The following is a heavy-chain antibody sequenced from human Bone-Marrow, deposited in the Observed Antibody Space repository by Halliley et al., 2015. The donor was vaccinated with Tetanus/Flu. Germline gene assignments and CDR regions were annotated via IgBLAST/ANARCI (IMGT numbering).Heavy chain of an antibody. CDR1: GFMFDNYW. CDR2: INQDGSEE. CDR3: TRGGGWTSDS. J-gene: IGHJ4*02. Sequence: SLRLSCAASGFMFDNYWMNWVRQAPGKGLEWVAIINQDGSEEHYVDSVKGRFTTFTDNAKNTLFLQMNGLGIEDTAVYYCTRGGGWTSDSWGQGTLVTVS. V-gene: IGHV3-7*01. D-gene: IGHD6-19*01.